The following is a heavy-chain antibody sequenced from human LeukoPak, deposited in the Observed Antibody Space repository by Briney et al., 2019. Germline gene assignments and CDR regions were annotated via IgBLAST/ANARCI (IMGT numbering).Heavy chain of an antibody. J-gene: IGHJ4*02. Sequence: GGSLRLSCAASGFTFSSYAMHWVRQTPGKGLEWVAIISYDGSYQYYLDSVKGRFTISRDDSKNTVFLQMNSLKPEDTAVYYCAKDVATQLWYYFDSWGQGTLVTVSS. D-gene: IGHD5-18*01. CDR3: AKDVATQLWYYFDS. CDR1: GFTFSSYA. CDR2: ISYDGSYQ. V-gene: IGHV3-30*18.